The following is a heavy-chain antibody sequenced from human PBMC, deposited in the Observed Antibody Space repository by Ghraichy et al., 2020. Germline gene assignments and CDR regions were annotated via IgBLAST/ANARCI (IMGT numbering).Heavy chain of an antibody. CDR3: ARVGYGSGPTDDY. CDR1: GGSLSGYY. J-gene: IGHJ4*02. V-gene: IGHV4-34*01. Sequence: GSLSLTCAVYGGSLSGYYWSWIRQPPGKGLEWIGEINHSGTTKYSLSLRSRVTISVDTSRNQFSLKLSFVTAADTAVYYCARVGYGSGPTDDYWGQGTLVTVSS. D-gene: IGHD3-16*01. CDR2: INHSGTT.